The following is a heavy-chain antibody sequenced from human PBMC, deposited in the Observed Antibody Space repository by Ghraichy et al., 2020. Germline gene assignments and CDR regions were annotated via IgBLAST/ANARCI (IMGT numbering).Heavy chain of an antibody. Sequence: ASVKVSCKASGYTFTAYYMHWVRQAPGQGLEWMGRINPNNGHTNYAQMFQGRVTMTRDTSMSTAYMELSRLRSDDTAVYYCARDALHYYYDSSGIYGWFGPWGQGTVVTASS. D-gene: IGHD3-22*01. CDR1: GYTFTAYY. CDR2: INPNNGHT. V-gene: IGHV1-2*06. J-gene: IGHJ5*02. CDR3: ARDALHYYYDSSGIYGWFGP.